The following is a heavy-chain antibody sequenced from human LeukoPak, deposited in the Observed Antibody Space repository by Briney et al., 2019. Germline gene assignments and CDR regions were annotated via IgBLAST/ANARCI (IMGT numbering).Heavy chain of an antibody. CDR1: GGTFSSYA. V-gene: IGHV1-69*13. Sequence: SVKVSCKASGGTFSSYAISWVRQAPGQGLEWMGGIIPIFGTANYAQKFQGRVTITADESTSTAYMELSSLRSEDTAVYYCAGYYGSREYYFDYWGQGTLDTVSS. D-gene: IGHD3-22*01. CDR2: IIPIFGTA. J-gene: IGHJ4*02. CDR3: AGYYGSREYYFDY.